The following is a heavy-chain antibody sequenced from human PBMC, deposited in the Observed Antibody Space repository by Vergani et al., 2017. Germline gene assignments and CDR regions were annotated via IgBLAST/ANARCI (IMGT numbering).Heavy chain of an antibody. Sequence: EVQLVESGGGLVQPGRSLRLSCAASGFTFDDYAMHWVRQAPGKGLEWVSGISWNSGSIGYADSVKGRFTISRDNAKNSLYLQMNSLRAEDTALYYCAKDRFRQQQLLIDYWGQGTLVTVSS. CDR1: GFTFDDYA. CDR3: AKDRFRQQQLLIDY. J-gene: IGHJ4*02. V-gene: IGHV3-9*01. CDR2: ISWNSGSI. D-gene: IGHD6-13*01.